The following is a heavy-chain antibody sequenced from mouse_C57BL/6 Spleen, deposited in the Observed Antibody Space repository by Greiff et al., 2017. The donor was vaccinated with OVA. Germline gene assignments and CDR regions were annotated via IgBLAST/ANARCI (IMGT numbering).Heavy chain of an antibody. CDR1: GFSLTSYG. J-gene: IGHJ4*01. CDR3: ARNIPYYYGSSYYAMDY. V-gene: IGHV2-2*01. D-gene: IGHD1-1*01. CDR2: IWSGGST. Sequence: VQLVESGPGLVQPSQSLSITCTVSGFSLTSYGVHWVRQSPGKGLEWLGVIWSGGSTDYNAAFISRLSISKDNSKSQVFFKMNSLQADDTAIYYCARNIPYYYGSSYYAMDYWGQGTSVTVSS.